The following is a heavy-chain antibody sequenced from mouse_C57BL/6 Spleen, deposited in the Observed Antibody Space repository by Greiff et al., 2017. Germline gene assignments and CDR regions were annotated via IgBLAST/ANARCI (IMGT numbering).Heavy chain of an antibody. CDR1: GYTFTDYY. CDR3: ARSPSTVPSVGGFDD. Sequence: EVQLRQSGPVLVKPGASVKMSCKASGYTFTDYYMNWVKQSHGKSLEWIGVINPYNGGTSSNQKFKGKATLTVDKSSSTAYLELNSLTSEHSAVYYCARSPSTVPSVGGFDDWGQGTTLTVSS. V-gene: IGHV1-19*01. J-gene: IGHJ2*01. CDR2: INPYNGGT. D-gene: IGHD1-1*01.